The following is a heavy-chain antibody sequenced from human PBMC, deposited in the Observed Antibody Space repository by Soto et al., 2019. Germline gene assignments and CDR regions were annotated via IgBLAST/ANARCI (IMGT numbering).Heavy chain of an antibody. CDR3: ARGLGYSSSSTDY. J-gene: IGHJ4*02. CDR2: INHSGST. D-gene: IGHD6-6*01. CDR1: GGSFSGYY. V-gene: IGHV4-34*01. Sequence: QVQLQQWGAGLLKPSETLSLTCAVYGGSFSGYYWSWIRQPPGKGLEWIGEINHSGSTNYHPSLTCRVIISVDTCKNQFSLKLSSVTAADTAVYYFARGLGYSSSSTDYWGQGTLLTVSS.